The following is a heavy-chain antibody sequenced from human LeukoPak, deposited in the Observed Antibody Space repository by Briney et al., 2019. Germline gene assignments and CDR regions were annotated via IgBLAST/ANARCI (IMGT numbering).Heavy chain of an antibody. J-gene: IGHJ6*03. V-gene: IGHV4-4*07. D-gene: IGHD3-3*01. CDR3: ARLNYDFWSGKLYYYYYYMDV. CDR1: GGSISSYY. Sequence: PSETLSLTCTVSGGSISSYYWSWIRQPAGKGLEWIGRIYTSGSTNYNPSLKSRVTISVDTSKNQFSLKLSSVTAADTAVYYCARLNYDFWSGKLYYYYYYMDVWGKGTTVTVSS. CDR2: IYTSGST.